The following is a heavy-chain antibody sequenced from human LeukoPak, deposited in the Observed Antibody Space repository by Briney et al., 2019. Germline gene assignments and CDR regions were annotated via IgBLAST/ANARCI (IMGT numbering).Heavy chain of an antibody. J-gene: IGHJ4*02. CDR2: MNPNSGNT. CDR3: AKGSGSYYSEALDY. Sequence: ASVKVSCKASGYTFTSYDINWVRQATGQGLEWMGWMNPNSGNTGYAQKFQGRVTMTRNTSISTAYMELSSLRSEDTAVYYCAKGSGSYYSEALDYWGQGTLVTVSS. CDR1: GYTFTSYD. D-gene: IGHD3-10*01. V-gene: IGHV1-8*01.